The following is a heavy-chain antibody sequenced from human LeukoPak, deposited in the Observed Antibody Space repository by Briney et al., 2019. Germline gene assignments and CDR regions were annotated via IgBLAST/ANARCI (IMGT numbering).Heavy chain of an antibody. CDR3: ARAEGGSDYYYYMDV. D-gene: IGHD1-26*01. CDR1: GFTFSDYY. V-gene: IGHV3-11*01. Sequence: GGSLRLSCAASGFTFSDYYMSWIRQAPGKGLEWVSYISSSGSTIYYADSVKGRFTISRDNAKNSLYLQMNRLRAEDTAVYYCARAEGGSDYYYYMDVWGKGTTVTVSS. J-gene: IGHJ6*03. CDR2: ISSSGSTI.